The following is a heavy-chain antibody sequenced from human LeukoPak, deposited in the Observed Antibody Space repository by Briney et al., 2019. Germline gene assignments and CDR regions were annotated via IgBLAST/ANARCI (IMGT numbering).Heavy chain of an antibody. CDR2: INPSGGST. V-gene: IGHV1-46*01. CDR3: ARDVGEYGSGSYYNSPAYNWFDP. CDR1: GYTFTSYY. Sequence: RASVKVSCKASGYTFTSYYMHWVRQAPGRGLEWMGIINPSGGSTSYAQKFQGRVTMTRDTSTSTVYMELSSLRSEDTAVYYCARDVGEYGSGSYYNSPAYNWFDPWGQGTLVTVSS. J-gene: IGHJ5*02. D-gene: IGHD3-10*01.